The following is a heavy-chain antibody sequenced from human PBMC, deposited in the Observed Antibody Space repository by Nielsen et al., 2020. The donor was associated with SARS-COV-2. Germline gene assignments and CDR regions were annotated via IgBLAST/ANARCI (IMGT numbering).Heavy chain of an antibody. J-gene: IGHJ1*01. V-gene: IGHV3-23*01. CDR3: AKMSPPGIAVGTAEYFQH. CDR2: ISGSGGST. D-gene: IGHD6-19*01. CDR1: GFTFSDYY. Sequence: GESLKISCAASGFTFSDYYMSWVRQASGKGLEWVSAISGSGGSTYYADSVKGRFTISRDKSKNTLYALMNSLRAEDTAIYFCAKMSPPGIAVGTAEYFQHWGQGLLVTVSS.